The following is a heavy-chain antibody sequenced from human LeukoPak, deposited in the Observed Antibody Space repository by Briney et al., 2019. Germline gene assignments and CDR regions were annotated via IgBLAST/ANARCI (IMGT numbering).Heavy chain of an antibody. V-gene: IGHV1-69*04. CDR3: ARGTVIVGDRPEYFQH. D-gene: IGHD3-22*01. J-gene: IGHJ1*01. CDR2: IIPIFGIA. Sequence: SVKVSCKASGGTFSSYAISWVRQAPGQGLEWMGRIIPIFGIANCAQKFQGRVTITADKSTSTAYMELSSLRSEDTAVYYCARGTVIVGDRPEYFQHWGQGTLVTVSS. CDR1: GGTFSSYA.